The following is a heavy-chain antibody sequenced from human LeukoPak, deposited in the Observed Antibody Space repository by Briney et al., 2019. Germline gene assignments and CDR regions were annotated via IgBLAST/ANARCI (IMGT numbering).Heavy chain of an antibody. D-gene: IGHD6-13*01. J-gene: IGHJ5*02. CDR2: ISYDGSNK. CDR1: GFTFSDSG. V-gene: IGHV3-30*18. CDR3: AKAYSSSWYILDP. Sequence: GGSLRLSCAASGFTFSDSGMHWVRQAPGKGLEWVAVISYDGSNKYYADSVKGRFTISRDNSKNTLYLQMNSLRAEDTAVYYCAKAYSSSWYILDPWGQGTLVTVSS.